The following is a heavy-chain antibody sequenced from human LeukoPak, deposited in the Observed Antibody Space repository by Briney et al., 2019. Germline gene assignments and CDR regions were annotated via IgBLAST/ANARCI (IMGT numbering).Heavy chain of an antibody. CDR3: ARDKLNIVLMVYANQLDY. Sequence: GGSLRLSCAASGFTFSDYYMSLIRQAPGKGLEWVSYISSSGSTIYYADSVKGRFTISRDNAKNSLYLQMNSLRAEDTAVYYCARDKLNIVLMVYANQLDYWGQGTLVTVSS. V-gene: IGHV3-11*01. D-gene: IGHD2-8*01. CDR1: GFTFSDYY. CDR2: ISSSGSTI. J-gene: IGHJ4*02.